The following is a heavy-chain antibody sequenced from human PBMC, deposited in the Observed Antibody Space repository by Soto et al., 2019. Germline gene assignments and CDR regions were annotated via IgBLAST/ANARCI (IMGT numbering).Heavy chain of an antibody. D-gene: IGHD5-12*01. Sequence: SVKVSCKASGGTFSSYTISWVRQAPGQGLEWMGRIIPILGIANYAQKFQGRVTITADKSTSTAYMELSSLRSEDTAVYYCARDPSIVATTGTYYYYYRMDVWGQGTTVT. CDR2: IIPILGIA. V-gene: IGHV1-69*02. J-gene: IGHJ6*02. CDR3: ARDPSIVATTGTYYYYYRMDV. CDR1: GGTFSSYT.